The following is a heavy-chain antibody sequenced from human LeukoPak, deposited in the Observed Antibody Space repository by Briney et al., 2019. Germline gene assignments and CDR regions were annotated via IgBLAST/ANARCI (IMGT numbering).Heavy chain of an antibody. CDR2: IWHDASHK. V-gene: IGHV3-33*01. CDR1: GFTFSTYA. D-gene: IGHD3-10*01. Sequence: GGSLRLSCAASGFTFSTYAMHWVRQAPGKGLEWVALIWHDASHKFYTESVKGRFTISRDNSKNTAYLQMNSLTAEDTAVYYRARGIFGSGSYPDYWGQGSLVIVSS. J-gene: IGHJ4*02. CDR3: ARGIFGSGSYPDY.